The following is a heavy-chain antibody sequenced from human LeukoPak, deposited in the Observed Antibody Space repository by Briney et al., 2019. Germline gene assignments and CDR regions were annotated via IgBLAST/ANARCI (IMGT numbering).Heavy chain of an antibody. V-gene: IGHV1-24*01. CDR2: FDPEDGET. CDR1: GYTLTELS. CDR3: ATEYTFSYYYGSGSYPRKFDY. D-gene: IGHD3-10*01. J-gene: IGHJ4*02. Sequence: ASVKVSCKVSGYTLTELSMHWVRQAPGKGLEWMGGFDPEDGETIYAQKFQGRVTMTEDTSTDTAYMELSSLRSEDTAVYYCATEYTFSYYYGSGSYPRKFDYWGQGTLVTVSS.